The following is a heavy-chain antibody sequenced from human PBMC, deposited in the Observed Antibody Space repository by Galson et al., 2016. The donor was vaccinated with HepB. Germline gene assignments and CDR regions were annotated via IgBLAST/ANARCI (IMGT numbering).Heavy chain of an antibody. J-gene: IGHJ6*03. D-gene: IGHD3-10*01. V-gene: IGHV3-21*01. CDR2: ITGTDYYT. Sequence: SLRLSCAASGFTFSSYAMSWVRQTPGKGLEWVASITGTDYYTYYADSINDRFTISRDNPRNLLHLQMNSLRVDDSAISYCARGSGSGRSRCRCDFYMDMGGKGTT. CDR3: ARGSGSGRSRCRCDFYMDM. CDR1: GFTFSSYA.